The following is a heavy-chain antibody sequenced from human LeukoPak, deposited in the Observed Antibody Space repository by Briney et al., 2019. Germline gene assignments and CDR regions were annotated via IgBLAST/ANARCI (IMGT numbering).Heavy chain of an antibody. V-gene: IGHV3-66*01. CDR3: ARVAAAGPFDY. D-gene: IGHD6-13*01. CDR1: GFTVSSNY. Sequence: SGGSLRLSCAASGFTVSSNYMSWVRQAPGKGLEWVSVIYSGGSTYYADSVKGRFTISRDKSKNTLYLQMNSLRAEDTAVYYCARVAAAGPFDYWGQGTLVTVSS. J-gene: IGHJ4*02. CDR2: IYSGGST.